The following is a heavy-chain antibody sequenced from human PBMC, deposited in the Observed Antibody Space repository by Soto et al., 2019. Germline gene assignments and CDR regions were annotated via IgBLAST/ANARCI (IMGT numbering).Heavy chain of an antibody. CDR2: FDPEDGET. CDR3: ATRTMGGSGRKNYYYGMDV. V-gene: IGHV1-24*01. D-gene: IGHD3-10*01. Sequence: ASVKVSCKVSGYTLTELSMHWVRQAPGKGLEWMGGFDPEDGETIYAQKFQGRVTMTEDTSTDTAYMELSSLRSEDTAVYYCATRTMGGSGRKNYYYGMDVWGQGTTVTVSS. CDR1: GYTLTELS. J-gene: IGHJ6*02.